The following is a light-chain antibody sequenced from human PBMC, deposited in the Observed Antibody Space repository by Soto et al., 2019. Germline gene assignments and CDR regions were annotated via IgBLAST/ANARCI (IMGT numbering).Light chain of an antibody. Sequence: DIQMTQSPSSLSASVGDRVTITCQASQDIGNFLNWYQQKPGKAPKLLIYDASNLVTGVPSRFRGSGAGTHFTYTISSLQPEDIATYYCQQYDNLPPFPFGPGTKVDIK. CDR3: QQYDNLPPFP. J-gene: IGKJ3*01. V-gene: IGKV1-33*01. CDR1: QDIGNF. CDR2: DAS.